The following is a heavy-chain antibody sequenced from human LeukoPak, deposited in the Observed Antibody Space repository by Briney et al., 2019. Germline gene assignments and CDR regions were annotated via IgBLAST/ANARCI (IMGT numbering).Heavy chain of an antibody. D-gene: IGHD3/OR15-3a*01. J-gene: IGHJ6*02. CDR1: GGSISSGGYY. Sequence: SETLSLTCAVSGGSISSGGYYWSWIRQPPGKGLEWIGEINHSGSTNYNPSLKSRVTISVDTSKNQFSLKLSSVTAADTAVYYCARGGWTYYYGMDVWGQGTTVTVSS. V-gene: IGHV4-34*01. CDR3: ARGGWTYYYGMDV. CDR2: INHSGST.